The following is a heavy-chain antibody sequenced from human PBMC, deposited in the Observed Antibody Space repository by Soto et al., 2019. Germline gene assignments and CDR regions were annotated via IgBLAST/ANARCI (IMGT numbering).Heavy chain of an antibody. CDR3: ANSVPAQPFDF. J-gene: IGHJ3*01. Sequence: EVQLVESGGGLVKPGESLRLSCAASGFTFSSYSMNWIRQGPGKGLGWVSSIASRSDYIFYADSVRGRFTISRDNAKNSLYLQMNSRRAEDTAVYYCANSVPAQPFDFWGQGTMVSVSS. D-gene: IGHD2-2*01. CDR2: IASRSDYI. CDR1: GFTFSSYS. V-gene: IGHV3-21*02.